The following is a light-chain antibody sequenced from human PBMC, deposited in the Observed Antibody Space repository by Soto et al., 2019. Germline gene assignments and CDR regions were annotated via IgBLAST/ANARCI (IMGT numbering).Light chain of an antibody. CDR3: QQTSSFPLT. V-gene: IGKV1-12*01. CDR1: HDISTY. Sequence: DIQMTQSPSSVSTSVGDRVTITCRASHDISTYLVWYQQKPGKVPSLLIYAASILQSGVPSRFSGSGSGTDFTLTISSLQPEDSATYYCQQTSSFPLTFGGGTKVEIK. CDR2: AAS. J-gene: IGKJ4*01.